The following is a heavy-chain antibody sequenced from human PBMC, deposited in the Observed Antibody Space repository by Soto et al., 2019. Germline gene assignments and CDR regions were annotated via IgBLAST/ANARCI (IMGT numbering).Heavy chain of an antibody. V-gene: IGHV4-31*03. CDR1: GVSISSGGYY. J-gene: IGHJ4*02. Sequence: QVQLQESGPGLVKPSQTLSLTCTVSGVSISSGGYYWSWIRQHPGKGLEWIGYIYHTGSTYHNPSLKGRVTXSXDXXNNQFSLNLSSVTAADTAVYHCARSQVAMIHPFEYWGQGTLVTVSS. D-gene: IGHD3-22*01. CDR2: IYHTGST. CDR3: ARSQVAMIHPFEY.